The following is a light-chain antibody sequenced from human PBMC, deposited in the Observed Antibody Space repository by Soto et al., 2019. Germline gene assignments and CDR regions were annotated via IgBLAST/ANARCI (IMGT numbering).Light chain of an antibody. CDR1: QDISDY. J-gene: IGKJ4*01. CDR2: GAS. V-gene: IGKV1-9*01. CDR3: QQLNSYPLT. Sequence: DIQLTQSPSFLSASVGDRVTITCRASQDISDYLAWYQQRPGKAPKLLIYGASTLQSGVPSRFSGSGSGTEFTLTISSLQPEDFATYSCQQLNSYPLTFGGGTKVDIK.